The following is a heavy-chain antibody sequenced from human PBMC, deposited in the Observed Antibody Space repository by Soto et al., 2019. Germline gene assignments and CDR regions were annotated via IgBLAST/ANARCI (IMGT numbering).Heavy chain of an antibody. J-gene: IGHJ5*02. CDR1: GGSFSGYY. CDR3: AGQGLLKYYYDSSGYNWFDP. D-gene: IGHD3-22*01. Sequence: SDTLSLTCAVYGGSFSGYYWSWIRQPPGKGLEWIGEINHSGSTYYNPSLKSRVTISVDTSKNQFSLKLSSVTAADTAVYYCAGQGLLKYYYDSSGYNWFDPWGQGTLVTVSS. V-gene: IGHV4-34*01. CDR2: INHSGST.